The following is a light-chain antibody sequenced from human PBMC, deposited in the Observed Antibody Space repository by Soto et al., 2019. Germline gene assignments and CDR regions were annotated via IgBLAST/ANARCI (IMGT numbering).Light chain of an antibody. Sequence: SVLTQSPCTLSLSAGERPALCCVSIQSISSSYLAWYQQKPGQAPRLLISDASTRATGIPARLSGSGSGTEFTLTISSLQSEDFALYYCHQYNSWPPGTFGHRTKVDI. V-gene: IGKV3-15*01. CDR3: HQYNSWPPGT. CDR2: DAS. CDR1: QSISSSY. J-gene: IGKJ2*01.